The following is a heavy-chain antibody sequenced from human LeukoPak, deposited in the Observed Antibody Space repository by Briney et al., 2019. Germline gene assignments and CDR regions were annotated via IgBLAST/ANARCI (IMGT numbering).Heavy chain of an antibody. J-gene: IGHJ4*02. Sequence: GGSQRLSCAASGFTFSSYAMSWVRQAPGKGLEWVSAISGSGGSTYYADSVKGRFTISRDNSKNTLYLQMNSLRAEDTAVYYCAKDPPLGYCSGGSCYYPVWFDYWGQGTLVTVSS. D-gene: IGHD2-15*01. CDR2: ISGSGGST. V-gene: IGHV3-23*01. CDR1: GFTFSSYA. CDR3: AKDPPLGYCSGGSCYYPVWFDY.